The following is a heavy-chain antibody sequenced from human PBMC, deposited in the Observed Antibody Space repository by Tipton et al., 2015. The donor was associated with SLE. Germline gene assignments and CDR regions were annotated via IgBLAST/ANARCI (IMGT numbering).Heavy chain of an antibody. D-gene: IGHD3-22*01. V-gene: IGHV4-4*01. J-gene: IGHJ5*02. CDR1: GLSMTTRPW. CDR3: ARGELIEGFDP. CDR2: VHHTGGN. Sequence: TLSLTCSVAGLSMTTRPWWTWVRQPPGKGLEWVGEVHHTGGNNYTPSLRSRVTISMDTSKSQFSLTLKSVTAAGTAVYFCARGELIEGFDPWGQGTLVTVAA.